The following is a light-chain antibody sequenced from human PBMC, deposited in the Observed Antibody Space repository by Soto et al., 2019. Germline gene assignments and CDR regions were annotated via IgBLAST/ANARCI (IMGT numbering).Light chain of an antibody. Sequence: EIVMTQSPATLPVSPGERVTISCTASQSISTNLAWYQHKPGQAPRLLIYGASTRPTGIPARFSGSGSGTEFTLTISSLQSEDFAVYYCQQYNKWPPFTFGQGTKLEIK. CDR3: QQYNKWPPFT. J-gene: IGKJ2*01. CDR2: GAS. V-gene: IGKV3-15*01. CDR1: QSISTN.